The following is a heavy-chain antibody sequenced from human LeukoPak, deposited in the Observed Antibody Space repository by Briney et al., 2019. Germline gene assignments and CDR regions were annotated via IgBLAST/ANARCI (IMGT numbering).Heavy chain of an antibody. V-gene: IGHV1-2*02. J-gene: IGHJ3*02. D-gene: IGHD3-22*01. CDR1: GYTFTGYY. CDR3: ARTDLYYYDSSGLLNDAFDI. CDR2: INPNSGGT. Sequence: ASVKVSCKASGYTFTGYYMHWVRQAPGQGLEWMGWINPNSGGTNYAQKFQGRVTMTRDTSISTAYMELSRLRSDDTAVYYCARTDLYYYDSSGLLNDAFDIWGQGTMVTVSS.